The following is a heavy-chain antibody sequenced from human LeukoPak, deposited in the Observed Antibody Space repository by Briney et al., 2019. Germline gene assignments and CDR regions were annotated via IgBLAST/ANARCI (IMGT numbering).Heavy chain of an antibody. CDR3: ARDRVEQQLEDDWYFDL. D-gene: IGHD6-13*01. V-gene: IGHV4-38-2*02. CDR1: GYSISSGYY. Sequence: SETLSLTCTVSGYSISSGYYWGWIRQPPGKGLEWIGSIYHSGSTYYNPSLKSRVTISVDTSKNQFSLKLSSVTAADTAVYYCARDRVEQQLEDDWYFDLWGRGTLVAVSS. CDR2: IYHSGST. J-gene: IGHJ2*01.